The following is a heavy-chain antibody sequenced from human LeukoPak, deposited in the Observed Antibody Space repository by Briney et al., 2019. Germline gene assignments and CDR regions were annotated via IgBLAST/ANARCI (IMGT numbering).Heavy chain of an antibody. CDR3: ARGPYPYQLLYRGDDWFDP. D-gene: IGHD2-2*02. CDR1: GYTFTSYD. CDR2: MNPNSGNT. Sequence: ASVTVSCKASGYTFTSYDINWVRQATGQGLEWMGWMNPNSGNTGYAQKFQGRVTMTRNTSISTAYMELSSLRSEDTAVYYCARGPYPYQLLYRGDDWFDPWGQGTLVTVSS. J-gene: IGHJ5*02. V-gene: IGHV1-8*01.